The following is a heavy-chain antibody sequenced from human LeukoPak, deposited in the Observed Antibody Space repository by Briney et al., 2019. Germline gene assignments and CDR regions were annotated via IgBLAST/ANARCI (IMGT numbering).Heavy chain of an antibody. D-gene: IGHD3-3*01. CDR3: ARDAAETNYDFWSGPQAFDY. V-gene: IGHV3-33*01. CDR2: IWYDGNNK. J-gene: IGHJ4*02. CDR1: GFTFSSYG. Sequence: GGSLRLSCAASGFTFSSYGMHWVRQAPGKGLEWVAVIWYDGNNKYYADSVKGRFTISRDNSKNTLYMQMNSLRAEDTAVYYCARDAAETNYDFWSGPQAFDYWGQGTLVTVSS.